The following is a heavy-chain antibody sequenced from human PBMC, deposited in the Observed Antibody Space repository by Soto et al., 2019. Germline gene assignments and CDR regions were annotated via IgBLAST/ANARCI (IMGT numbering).Heavy chain of an antibody. CDR3: ARGGGIVVVTAPYDH. V-gene: IGHV1-46*03. CDR2: INPSGGYT. Sequence: ASVKVSCKASGYTFTSYYMNCVRQAPGQGLEWLGIINPSGGYTTYAQRFLGRVTMTSDTSTSTVHMELGSLTSEDTAVYYCARGGGIVVVTAPYDHWXQGTLVTVSS. D-gene: IGHD2-21*02. CDR1: GYTFTSYY. J-gene: IGHJ4*02.